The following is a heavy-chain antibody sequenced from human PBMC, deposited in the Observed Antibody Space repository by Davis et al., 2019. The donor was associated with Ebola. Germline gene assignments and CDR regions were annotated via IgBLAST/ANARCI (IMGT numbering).Heavy chain of an antibody. J-gene: IGHJ6*02. D-gene: IGHD5-18*01. CDR2: ISSSSSYT. V-gene: IGHV3-21*05. CDR3: ARAVDTGMDV. Sequence: GGSLRLSCTDSVITFSSYAMTWVRQAPGKGLEWVSYISSSSSYTNYADSVKGRFTISRDNAKTSLYLQMNSLRAEDTAVYYCARAVDTGMDVWGQGTTVTVSS. CDR1: VITFSSYA.